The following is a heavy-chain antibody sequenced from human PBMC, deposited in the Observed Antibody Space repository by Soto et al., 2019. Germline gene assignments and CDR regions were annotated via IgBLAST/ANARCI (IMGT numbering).Heavy chain of an antibody. CDR2: IGTAGDT. CDR3: ARELGSSSWYGGRSDYYYYGLDF. J-gene: IGHJ6*02. Sequence: GGSLRLSCAASGFTFSSYDMHWVRQATGKGLEWVSAIGTAGDTYYPGSVKGRFTISRENAKNSLYLQMNSLRAEDTAVYYCARELGSSSWYGGRSDYYYYGLDFWGQGTTVTVSS. CDR1: GFTFSSYD. V-gene: IGHV3-13*01. D-gene: IGHD6-13*01.